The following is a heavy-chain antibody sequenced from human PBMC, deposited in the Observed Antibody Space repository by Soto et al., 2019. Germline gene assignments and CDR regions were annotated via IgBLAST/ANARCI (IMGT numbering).Heavy chain of an antibody. D-gene: IGHD2-2*02. CDR2: IYSGGST. CDR1: SFTVSSNY. J-gene: IGHJ4*02. CDR3: EKDGGQLLYGD. V-gene: IGHV3-53*01. Sequence: XGSLRISAPASSFTVSSNYMSWVRQAPGKGLEWVSVIYSGGSTYYADSVKCRFTISRDNSKNTLYLQMNSLRAEDTAVYYCEKDGGQLLYGDWGQGTLVTVSS.